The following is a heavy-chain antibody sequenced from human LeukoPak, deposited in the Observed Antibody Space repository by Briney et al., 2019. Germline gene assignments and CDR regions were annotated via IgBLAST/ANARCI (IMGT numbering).Heavy chain of an antibody. D-gene: IGHD2-15*01. CDR3: ARVVVAATVWYFDL. J-gene: IGHJ2*01. Sequence: ASVKVSCKASGYTCTSYDSNWVRQATGQGLEWMGWMNPNSGNTGYAQKFQGRVTITRNTSISTAYMELSSLRPEDTAVYYCARVVVAATVWYFDLGGRGTLVTVSS. V-gene: IGHV1-8*03. CDR1: GYTCTSYD. CDR2: MNPNSGNT.